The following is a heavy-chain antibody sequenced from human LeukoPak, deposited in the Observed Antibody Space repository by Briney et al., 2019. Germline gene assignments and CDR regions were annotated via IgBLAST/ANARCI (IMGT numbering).Heavy chain of an antibody. Sequence: SETLSLTCTVSGYSSSSGYYWGWIRQPPGKGLEWIGSIYHSGSTYYNPSLKSRVTISVDTSKNQFSLKLSSVTAADTAVYYCASGRRYSGSYYSAFDIWGQGTMVTVSS. CDR2: IYHSGST. D-gene: IGHD1-26*01. V-gene: IGHV4-38-2*02. CDR3: ASGRRYSGSYYSAFDI. CDR1: GYSSSSGYY. J-gene: IGHJ3*02.